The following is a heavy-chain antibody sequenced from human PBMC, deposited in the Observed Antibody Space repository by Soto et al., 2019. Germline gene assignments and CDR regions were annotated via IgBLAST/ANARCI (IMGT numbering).Heavy chain of an antibody. CDR2: ISGSGGST. D-gene: IGHD2-2*01. CDR1: GFTFSSYA. V-gene: IGHV3-23*01. Sequence: EVQLLESGGGLVQPGGSLRLSCAASGFTFSSYAMSWVRQAPGKGLEWVSAISGSGGSTYYADSVKGRFTISRDNSKNTLYLQMNSLRAEDTAVYYCAKDLDCSSTSCYGLDAFDIWGQGTMVTVSS. CDR3: AKDLDCSSTSCYGLDAFDI. J-gene: IGHJ3*02.